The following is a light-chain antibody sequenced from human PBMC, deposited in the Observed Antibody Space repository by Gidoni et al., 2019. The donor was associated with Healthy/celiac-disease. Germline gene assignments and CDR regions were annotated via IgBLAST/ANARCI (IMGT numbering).Light chain of an antibody. V-gene: IGLV2-11*01. CDR3: CSYAGSSTFVV. CDR2: DVS. Sequence: QSALTQPRSVSGSPGQSVTISCTGPSSDVGGYNYVSWYQQHPVKAPKLMIYDVSKRPPGVPDRFSGSKSGNTASLTISGLQAEDEADYYCCSYAGSSTFVVFGGGTTLTVL. J-gene: IGLJ2*01. CDR1: SSDVGGYNY.